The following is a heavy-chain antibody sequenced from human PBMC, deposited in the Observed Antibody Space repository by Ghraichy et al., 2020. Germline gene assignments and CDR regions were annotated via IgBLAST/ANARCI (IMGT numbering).Heavy chain of an antibody. CDR3: ARQAGQWLGYGFDP. Sequence: SETLSLTCTVSGGSISSYYWSWIRQPPGKGLEWIGYIYYSGSTNYNPSLKSRVTISVDTSKNKFSLKLSSVTAADTAVYYCARQAGQWLGYGFDPWGPGTLVTVSS. V-gene: IGHV4-59*01. CDR2: IYYSGST. D-gene: IGHD6-19*01. J-gene: IGHJ5*02. CDR1: GGSISSYY.